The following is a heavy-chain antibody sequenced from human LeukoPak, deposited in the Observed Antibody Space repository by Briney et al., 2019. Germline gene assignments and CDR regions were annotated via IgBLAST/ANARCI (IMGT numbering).Heavy chain of an antibody. Sequence: GGSLRLSCVASGFTFSSYWMSWVRQAPGKGLEWVANIKQDGSEKYYVDSVKGRFTISRDNAKNSLYLQMNSLRAEDTAVYYRARFVVVPAANYYYGMDVWGKGTTVTVSS. CDR2: IKQDGSEK. V-gene: IGHV3-7*03. CDR3: ARFVVVPAANYYYGMDV. D-gene: IGHD2-2*01. CDR1: GFTFSSYW. J-gene: IGHJ6*04.